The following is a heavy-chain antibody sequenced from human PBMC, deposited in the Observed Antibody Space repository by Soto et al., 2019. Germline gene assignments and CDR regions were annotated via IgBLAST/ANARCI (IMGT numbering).Heavy chain of an antibody. CDR3: AKLTFGGVIVDNWFDP. J-gene: IGHJ5*02. CDR1: GFTFSNYA. V-gene: IGHV3-23*01. D-gene: IGHD3-16*02. Sequence: EVQLLESGGGLVQPGGSLRLSCAASGFTFSNYAMSWVRQAPGKGLEWVSAISGSGGSTYYADSVKGRFTISRDNSKNSLYLQMNSLRAADTAVYYCAKLTFGGVIVDNWFDPWGQGTLVTVSS. CDR2: ISGSGGST.